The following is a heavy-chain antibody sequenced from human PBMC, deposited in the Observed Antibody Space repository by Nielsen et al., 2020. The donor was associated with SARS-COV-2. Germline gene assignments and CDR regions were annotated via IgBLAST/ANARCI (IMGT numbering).Heavy chain of an antibody. CDR3: AADRRPRKKYYYDSSGPTSAGWYFDL. Sequence: SETLSLTCTVSGGSISSYYWSWIRQPPGKGLEWIGYIYYSGSTNYNPSLKSRVTISVDTSKNQFSLKLSSVTAADTAVYYCAADRRPRKKYYYDSSGPTSAGWYFDLWGRGTLVTVSS. V-gene: IGHV4-59*08. J-gene: IGHJ2*01. D-gene: IGHD3-22*01. CDR1: GGSISSYY. CDR2: IYYSGST.